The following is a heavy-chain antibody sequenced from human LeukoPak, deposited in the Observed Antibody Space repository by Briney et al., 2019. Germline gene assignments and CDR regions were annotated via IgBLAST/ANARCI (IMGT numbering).Heavy chain of an antibody. D-gene: IGHD2-15*01. J-gene: IGHJ5*02. CDR1: SGSISNYY. CDR2: INHSGST. CDR3: ARRSDIVGFDP. Sequence: SETLSLTCTVSSGSISNYYWSWIRQPAGKGLEWIGEINHSGSTNYNPSLKSRVTISVDTSKNQFSLKLSSVTAADTAVYYCARRSDIVGFDPWGQGTLVTVSS. V-gene: IGHV4-34*01.